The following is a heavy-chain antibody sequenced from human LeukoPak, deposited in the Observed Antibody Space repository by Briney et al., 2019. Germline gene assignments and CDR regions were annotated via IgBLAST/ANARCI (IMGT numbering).Heavy chain of an antibody. D-gene: IGHD4-17*01. J-gene: IGHJ4*02. CDR3: ARDTTVTTVRGFDY. Sequence: SQTLSLTCTVSGDSMTRGGYYWSWVRQHPGKGLEWVGFIYHSGSTYYNPSLKSRVTISVDTSKNQFSLKLSSVTAADTAVYYCARDTTVTTVRGFDYWGQGTLVTVSS. V-gene: IGHV4-30-4*08. CDR2: IYHSGST. CDR1: GDSMTRGGYY.